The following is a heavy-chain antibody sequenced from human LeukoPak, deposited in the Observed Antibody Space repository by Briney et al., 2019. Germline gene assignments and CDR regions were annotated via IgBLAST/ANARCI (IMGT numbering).Heavy chain of an antibody. CDR2: INGGSGNT. CDR1: GYTFTDYT. Sequence: ASVKVSCKASGYTFTDYTMHWLRQAPGQRLDWMGWINGGSGNTKYSPEFQGRVTITRDTSASTAYMELSSLRSEDTAAYYCASPRYDSSGYYYVDWGQGTLVTVSS. V-gene: IGHV1-3*01. J-gene: IGHJ4*02. CDR3: ASPRYDSSGYYYVD. D-gene: IGHD3-22*01.